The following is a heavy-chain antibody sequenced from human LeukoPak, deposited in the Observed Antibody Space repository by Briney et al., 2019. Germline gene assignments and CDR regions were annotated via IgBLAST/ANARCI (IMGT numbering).Heavy chain of an antibody. Sequence: ETLSLTCTVSGGSISSYYWSWVRQAPGKGLEWVANIKQDGSEKYYVDSVKGRFTISRDNAKNSLYVQMKSLRAEDTAVYYCVRWGRGYDSSGALDYYYYGMDVWGQGTTVTVSS. V-gene: IGHV3-7*01. CDR2: IKQDGSEK. CDR3: VRWGRGYDSSGALDYYYYGMDV. D-gene: IGHD3-22*01. J-gene: IGHJ6*02. CDR1: GGSISSYY.